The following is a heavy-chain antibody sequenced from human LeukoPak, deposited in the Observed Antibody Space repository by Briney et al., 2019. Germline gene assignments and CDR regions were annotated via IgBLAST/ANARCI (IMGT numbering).Heavy chain of an antibody. Sequence: GGSLRLSCAASGLTFSSYGMSWVRQAPGRGLEWVSAISTTGGTTYYADSVRGRFTISRDNSKNTLYLQMNSLRAEDTAVYYCAREGVVGATFAFDIWGQGTMVTVSS. J-gene: IGHJ3*02. CDR2: ISTTGGTT. CDR1: GLTFSSYG. D-gene: IGHD1-26*01. V-gene: IGHV3-23*01. CDR3: AREGVVGATFAFDI.